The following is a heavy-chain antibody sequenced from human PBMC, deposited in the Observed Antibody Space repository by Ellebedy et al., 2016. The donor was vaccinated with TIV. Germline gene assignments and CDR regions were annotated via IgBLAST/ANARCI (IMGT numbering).Heavy chain of an antibody. Sequence: MPSETLSLTCTVSGASISSYYWSWIRQPPGKGLEWIGYIYYSGSTHYNPSRKSRVTISVDTSKTQFSLKLSSVTAADTAVYYCASESNSGYFDYWGQGILVTVSS. CDR2: IYYSGST. D-gene: IGHD4-11*01. J-gene: IGHJ4*02. CDR3: ASESNSGYFDY. CDR1: GASISSYY. V-gene: IGHV4-59*08.